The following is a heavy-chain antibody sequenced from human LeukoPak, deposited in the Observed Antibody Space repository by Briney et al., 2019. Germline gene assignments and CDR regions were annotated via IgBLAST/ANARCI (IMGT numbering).Heavy chain of an antibody. CDR3: ARGGSSSWAGVYFDY. CDR2: IHTSGST. J-gene: IGHJ4*02. D-gene: IGHD6-13*01. CDR1: GGSISSGSYY. Sequence: PSQTLSLTCTVSGGSISSGSYYWSWIRQPAGKGLEWIGRIHTSGSTNYNPSLKSRVTISVDTSKNQFSLKLSSVTAADTAVYYCARGGSSSWAGVYFDYWGQGTLVTVSS. V-gene: IGHV4-61*02.